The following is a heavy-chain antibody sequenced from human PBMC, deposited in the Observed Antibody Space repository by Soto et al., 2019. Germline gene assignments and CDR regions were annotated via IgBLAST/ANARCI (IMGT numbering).Heavy chain of an antibody. CDR3: ARGSEGYSSSWYLDY. J-gene: IGHJ4*02. CDR1: GGSISSYY. D-gene: IGHD6-13*01. V-gene: IGHV4-4*07. CDR2: IYTSGST. Sequence: SETLSLTCTVSGGSISSYYWSWIRQPAGKGLEWIGRIYTSGSTNYKPSLKSRVTMSVDTSKNHFSQKLSSVTAADTAVYYCARGSEGYSSSWYLDYWGQGTLVTISS.